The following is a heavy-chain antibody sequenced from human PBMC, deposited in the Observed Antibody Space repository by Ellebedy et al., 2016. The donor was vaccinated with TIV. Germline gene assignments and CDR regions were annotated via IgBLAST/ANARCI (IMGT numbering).Heavy chain of an antibody. Sequence: SETLSLICNVSGGSITSSIYYWGWIRQSPGKGLEWIGSIYYSGSTYYNPSLKSRVTMSSDMSKKHFSLKLSSVTAAYTAGYYFASGNSYEGMDVWGQGTTVTVSS. V-gene: IGHV4-39*07. D-gene: IGHD5-18*01. CDR2: IYYSGST. J-gene: IGHJ6*02. CDR3: ASGNSYEGMDV. CDR1: GGSITSSIYY.